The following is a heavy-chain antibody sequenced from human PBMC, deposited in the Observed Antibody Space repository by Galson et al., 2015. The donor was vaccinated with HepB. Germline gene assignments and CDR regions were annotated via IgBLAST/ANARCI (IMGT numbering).Heavy chain of an antibody. CDR2: ISYDGSNK. CDR1: GFTFSSYG. J-gene: IGHJ5*02. CDR3: AKDSVVVAATHLYNWFDP. D-gene: IGHD2-15*01. V-gene: IGHV3-30*18. Sequence: SLRLSCAASGFTFSSYGMHWVRQAPGKGLEWVAVISYDGSNKYYADSVKGRFTISRDNSKNTLYLQMNSLRAEDTAVYYCAKDSVVVAATHLYNWFDPWGQGTLVTVSS.